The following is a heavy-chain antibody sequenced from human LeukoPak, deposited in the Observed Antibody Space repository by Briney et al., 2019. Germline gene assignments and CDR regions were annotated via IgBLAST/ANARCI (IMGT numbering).Heavy chain of an antibody. Sequence: GGSLRLSCAASGFSLDGYAMHWVRQAPGKGLEWVSGISWNSGSIAYADSVKGRFTISRDNAKSSLYLQMNSLRAEDTALYYCAKDMTATSSGWYGWFDPWGQGTLVTVSS. D-gene: IGHD6-19*01. V-gene: IGHV3-9*01. CDR3: AKDMTATSSGWYGWFDP. J-gene: IGHJ5*02. CDR1: GFSLDGYA. CDR2: ISWNSGSI.